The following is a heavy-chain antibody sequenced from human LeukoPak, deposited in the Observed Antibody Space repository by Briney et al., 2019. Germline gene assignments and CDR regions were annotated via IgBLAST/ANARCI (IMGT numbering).Heavy chain of an antibody. CDR2: IYYSGST. J-gene: IGHJ4*02. D-gene: IGHD3-22*01. Sequence: SETLSLTCAVSGGSISSGGYSWSWIRQPPGKGLEWIGYIYYSGSTYYNPSLKSRVTISVDTSKNQFSLKLSSVTAADTAVYYCARAAPRDYDSSGYKSSVDYWGQGTLVTVSS. V-gene: IGHV4-30-4*07. CDR1: GGSISSGGYS. CDR3: ARAAPRDYDSSGYKSSVDY.